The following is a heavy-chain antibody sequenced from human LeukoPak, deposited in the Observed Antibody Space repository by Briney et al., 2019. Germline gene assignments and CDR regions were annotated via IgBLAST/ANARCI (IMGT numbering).Heavy chain of an antibody. V-gene: IGHV5-51*01. Sequence: GESLKISCEGSGYPFTKYWIGWVRQMPGKGLELMGIIHPGDSHTWYSPSFQGQVTISADKSINTAYLQWSSLKGTDIAMYYCARVYDSSGYYWYGFDIWGQGTMVTVSS. CDR3: ARVYDSSGYYWYGFDI. CDR1: GYPFTKYW. D-gene: IGHD3-22*01. J-gene: IGHJ3*02. CDR2: IHPGDSHT.